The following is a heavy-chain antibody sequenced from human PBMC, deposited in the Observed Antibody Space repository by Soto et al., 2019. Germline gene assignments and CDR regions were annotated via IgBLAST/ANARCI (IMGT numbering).Heavy chain of an antibody. Sequence: PSETLSLTCAVYGGSFSGYYWSWIRQPPGKGLEWIGEINHSGSTNYNPSLKSRVTISVDTSKNQFSLKLSSVTAADTAVYYCARSGRSSSSPGYEYYYYYYGMDVWGQGTTVTVSS. V-gene: IGHV4-34*01. D-gene: IGHD6-13*01. CDR3: ARSGRSSSSPGYEYYYYYYGMDV. CDR2: INHSGST. J-gene: IGHJ6*02. CDR1: GGSFSGYY.